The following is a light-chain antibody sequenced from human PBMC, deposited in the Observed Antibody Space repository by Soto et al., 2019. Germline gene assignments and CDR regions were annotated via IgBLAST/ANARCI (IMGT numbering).Light chain of an antibody. J-gene: IGKJ4*01. Sequence: EIVLTQSPDTLSLSPGERATLSCRASQSISSSYLAWYQQKPGQAPRLLVYGAFSRATSIPDRFSGSGSGTDFTLTISRLEPEDFALYFCQQFGSLVTFGGGTKVEIK. CDR3: QQFGSLVT. CDR1: QSISSSY. V-gene: IGKV3-20*01. CDR2: GAF.